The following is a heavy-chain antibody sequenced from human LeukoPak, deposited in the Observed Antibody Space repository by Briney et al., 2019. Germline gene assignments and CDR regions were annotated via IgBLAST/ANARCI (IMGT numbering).Heavy chain of an antibody. J-gene: IGHJ4*02. CDR2: IYSGGST. D-gene: IGHD6-13*01. CDR1: GFTVSSNY. Sequence: PGGSLRLSCAASGFTVSSNYMSWVRQAPGKGLEWVSVIYSGGSTYYADSVKGRFTISRDNSKNTLYLQMKSLRAEDTAVYYCAGETVFLGYSSSPKSFYWGQGTLVTVSS. CDR3: AGETVFLGYSSSPKSFY. V-gene: IGHV3-53*01.